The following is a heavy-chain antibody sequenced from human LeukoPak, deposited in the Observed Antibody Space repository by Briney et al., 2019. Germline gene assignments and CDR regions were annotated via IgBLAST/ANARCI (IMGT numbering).Heavy chain of an antibody. D-gene: IGHD6-19*01. CDR3: AKAQMAGGRRYYFDY. Sequence: GGSLRLSCAASGFTFDDYAMHWVRQAPGKGQEWVSGISWNSGSIGYADSVEGRFTISRDNAKNSLYLQMSSLRAEDTALYYCAKAQMAGGRRYYFDYWGQGTLVTVSS. CDR1: GFTFDDYA. V-gene: IGHV3-9*01. J-gene: IGHJ4*02. CDR2: ISWNSGSI.